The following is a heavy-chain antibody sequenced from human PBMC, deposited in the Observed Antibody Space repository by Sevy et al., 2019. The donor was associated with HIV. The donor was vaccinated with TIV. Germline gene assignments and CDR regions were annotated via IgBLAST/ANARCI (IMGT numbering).Heavy chain of an antibody. CDR2: ISGSGGST. J-gene: IGHJ4*02. CDR3: AKLGHSSSREAVPYYFDY. D-gene: IGHD6-13*01. V-gene: IGHV3-23*01. CDR1: GFTFSSYA. Sequence: GGSLRLSCAASGFTFSSYAMSWVRQAPGKGLEWVSAISGSGGSTYYADSVKGRFTISRDNSKNTLYLQMNSLRAEDTAVYYCAKLGHSSSREAVPYYFDYWGQGTLVTVSS.